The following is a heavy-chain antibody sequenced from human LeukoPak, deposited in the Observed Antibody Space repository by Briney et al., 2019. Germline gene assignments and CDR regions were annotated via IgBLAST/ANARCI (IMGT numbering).Heavy chain of an antibody. CDR2: IYYSGST. Sequence: PSETLSLTCTVSGGSISSGGYYWSWIRQHPGKGLEWIGYIYYSGSTYYNPSLMSRVTISVDTSKNQFSLKLSSVTAADTAVYYCARGVHRSGSYLDYWGQGTLVTVSS. CDR1: GGSISSGGYY. CDR3: ARGVHRSGSYLDY. J-gene: IGHJ4*02. V-gene: IGHV4-31*03. D-gene: IGHD1-26*01.